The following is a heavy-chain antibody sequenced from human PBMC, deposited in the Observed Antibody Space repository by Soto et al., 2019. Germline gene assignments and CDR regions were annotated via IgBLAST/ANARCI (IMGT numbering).Heavy chain of an antibody. CDR1: GFTFSSYG. J-gene: IGHJ4*02. V-gene: IGHV3-30*18. D-gene: IGHD4-4*01. CDR3: AKDFVTAIDY. Sequence: QVQLVESGGGVVQPGRSLRLSCAPSGFTFSSYGIHWVRQAPGKGLEWVAVISYDGTKKYHADSVKGRFTISRDNSKNTLYLQMNSLRPEDTAVYYCAKDFVTAIDYWGQGTLVTVSS. CDR2: ISYDGTKK.